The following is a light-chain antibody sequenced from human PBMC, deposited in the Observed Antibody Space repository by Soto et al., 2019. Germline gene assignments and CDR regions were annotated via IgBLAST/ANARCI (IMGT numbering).Light chain of an antibody. CDR1: QSIGSN. CDR3: HQYDNWPRT. V-gene: IGKV3-15*01. Sequence: EIVMTQSPATLSVSPGERATLSCRASQSIGSNLAWYQQIPGQAPRLLIYGASTRATGIPARFSGSGSGTECTLTISSLQSEDFAVYYCHQYDNWPRTFGPGTKVNIK. J-gene: IGKJ3*01. CDR2: GAS.